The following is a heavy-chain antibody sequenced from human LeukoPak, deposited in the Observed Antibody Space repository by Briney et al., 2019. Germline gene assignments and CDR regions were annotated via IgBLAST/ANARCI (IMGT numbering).Heavy chain of an antibody. Sequence: GGSLRLSCAASGFTFSSYAMSWVRQAPGKGLEWVSAISGSGGSTYYADSVKGRFTVSRDNSKDTLYLQVNSLRAEDTAVYYCAKLGYCSGGSCYRWLDPWGQGTLVTVSS. J-gene: IGHJ5*02. CDR2: ISGSGGST. CDR3: AKLGYCSGGSCYRWLDP. D-gene: IGHD2-15*01. CDR1: GFTFSSYA. V-gene: IGHV3-23*01.